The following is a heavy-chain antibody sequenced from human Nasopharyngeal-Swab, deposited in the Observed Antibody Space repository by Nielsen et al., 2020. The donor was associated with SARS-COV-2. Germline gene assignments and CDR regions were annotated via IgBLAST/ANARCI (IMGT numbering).Heavy chain of an antibody. Sequence: GESLKISCAASGFTFSDYYMSWIRQALGKGLEWVSYISSSGSTIYYADSVKGRFTISRDNAKNSLYLQMNSLRAEDTAVYYCVKGPPAVIHYFDYWGQGTLVTVSS. V-gene: IGHV3-11*04. D-gene: IGHD2-21*01. CDR2: ISSSGSTI. CDR3: VKGPPAVIHYFDY. CDR1: GFTFSDYY. J-gene: IGHJ4*02.